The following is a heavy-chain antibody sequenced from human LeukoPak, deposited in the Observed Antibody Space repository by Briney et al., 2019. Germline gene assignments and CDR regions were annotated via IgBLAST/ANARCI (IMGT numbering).Heavy chain of an antibody. D-gene: IGHD3-10*01. Sequence: ASVKVSCKASGGTFSSYAISWVRQAPGQGLEWMGIINPSGGSTSYAQKFQGRVTMTRDTSTSTVYMELSSLRSEDTAVYYCARGPRGSLRPPYGMDVWGQGTTVTVSS. CDR1: GGTFSSYA. CDR2: INPSGGST. J-gene: IGHJ6*02. V-gene: IGHV1-46*01. CDR3: ARGPRGSLRPPYGMDV.